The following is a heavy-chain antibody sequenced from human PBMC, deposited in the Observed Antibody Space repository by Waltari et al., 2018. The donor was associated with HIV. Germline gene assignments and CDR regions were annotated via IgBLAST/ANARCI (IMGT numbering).Heavy chain of an antibody. CDR1: GGSFSGYS. Sequence: QVQLQQWGAGLLKPSDTMSLTCAVYGGSFSGYSWSRIRKPPGKGLEWLGEINHSGITNYNPSLKSRVTISVDTSKNQFSLNLSSVSAADTAVYYCARGRYRRDGYNSRLDYWGQGTLVTVSS. D-gene: IGHD5-12*01. CDR3: ARGRYRRDGYNSRLDY. CDR2: INHSGIT. J-gene: IGHJ4*02. V-gene: IGHV4-34*01.